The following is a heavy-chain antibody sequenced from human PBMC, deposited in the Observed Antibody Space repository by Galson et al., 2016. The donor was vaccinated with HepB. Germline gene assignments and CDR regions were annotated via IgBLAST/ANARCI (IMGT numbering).Heavy chain of an antibody. D-gene: IGHD2-2*01. CDR1: GFIFSHYN. CDR3: ARERGPAYFFDY. J-gene: IGHJ4*02. CDR2: ISSNGETK. Sequence: SLRLSCAASGFIFSHYNMNWVRQAPGKGLEWLSYISSNGETKYYADSVKGRFTISRDKAKSSLFLQVDSLRHEDTAVYYCARERGPAYFFDYWGQGALVTVSS. V-gene: IGHV3-48*02.